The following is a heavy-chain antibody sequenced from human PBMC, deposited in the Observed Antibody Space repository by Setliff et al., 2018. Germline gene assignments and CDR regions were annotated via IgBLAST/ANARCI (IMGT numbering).Heavy chain of an antibody. V-gene: IGHV3-7*01. Sequence: PGGSLRLSCVVSGFSFSRHWMSWVRQAPGKGLEWVADIKQDGSTKYYLDSVKGRCTISRDNVKRSLYLQMNGLRADDTGVYYCVRDDADNYDAFDNWGQGTLVTVSS. CDR3: VRDDADNYDAFDN. J-gene: IGHJ3*02. CDR1: GFSFSRHW. CDR2: IKQDGSTK. D-gene: IGHD3-22*01.